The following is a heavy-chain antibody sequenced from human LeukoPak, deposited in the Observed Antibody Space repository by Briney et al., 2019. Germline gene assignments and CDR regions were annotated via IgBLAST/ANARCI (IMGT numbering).Heavy chain of an antibody. V-gene: IGHV1-18*01. Sequence: RASVKVSCKASGYTFTSYGISWVRQAPGQGLEWMGWISAYNGNTNCAQKLQGRVTMTTDTSTSTANMELRSLRSDDTAVYYCARESNDYGDYWGQGTLVTVSS. J-gene: IGHJ4*02. CDR2: ISAYNGNT. CDR3: ARESNDYGDY. CDR1: GYTFTSYG.